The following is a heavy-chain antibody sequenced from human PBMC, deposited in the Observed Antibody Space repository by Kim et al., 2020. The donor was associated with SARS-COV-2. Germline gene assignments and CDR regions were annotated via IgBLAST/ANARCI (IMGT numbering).Heavy chain of an antibody. CDR3: ARAGMIVVADPFDY. V-gene: IGHV4-38-2*02. CDR1: GYSISSGYY. Sequence: SETLSLTCTVSGYSISSGYYWGWIRQPPGKGLEWIGSIYHSGSTYYNPSLKSRVTISVDTSKNQFSLKLSSVTAADAAVYYCARAGMIVVADPFDYWGQGTLVTVSS. J-gene: IGHJ4*02. CDR2: IYHSGST. D-gene: IGHD3-22*01.